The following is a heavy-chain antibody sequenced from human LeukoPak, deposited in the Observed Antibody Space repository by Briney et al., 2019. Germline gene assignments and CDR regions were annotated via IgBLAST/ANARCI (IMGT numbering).Heavy chain of an antibody. D-gene: IGHD3-22*01. CDR3: AKTGAVVIVYYFDY. J-gene: IGHJ4*02. CDR2: IKSKTDGGTT. V-gene: IGHV3-15*01. CDR1: GFTLSNAW. Sequence: GESLRLSCAASGFTLSNAWMSWVRQAPAKGLEWVGRIKSKTDGGTTDYAAPVKGRFTISRDDSKNTLYLQMNSLRAEDTAVYYCAKTGAVVIVYYFDYWGQGTLVTVSS.